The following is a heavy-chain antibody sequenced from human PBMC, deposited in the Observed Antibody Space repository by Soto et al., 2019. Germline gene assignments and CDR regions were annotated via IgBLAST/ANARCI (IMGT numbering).Heavy chain of an antibody. Sequence: PGGSLRLSCAASGFSFSTSTMHWVRLTAGKGLEWVALVSDYGSNADYADSVQGRFTISRDNSMNTLFLQMDSLRPEDTAIYYCAGVRPGDNGYPFFDYWGQGTLVTVSS. CDR3: AGVRPGDNGYPFFDY. J-gene: IGHJ4*02. D-gene: IGHD3-22*01. CDR2: VSDYGSNA. V-gene: IGHV3-30-3*01. CDR1: GFSFSTST.